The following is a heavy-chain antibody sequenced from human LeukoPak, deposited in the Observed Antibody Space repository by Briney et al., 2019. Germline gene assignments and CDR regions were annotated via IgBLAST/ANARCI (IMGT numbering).Heavy chain of an antibody. CDR2: ISGSGGST. J-gene: IGHJ5*02. CDR3: AKAIRRYYYGSGSWFDP. V-gene: IGHV3-23*01. CDR1: GFTFSSYA. D-gene: IGHD3-10*01. Sequence: GGSLRLSCAASGFTFSSYAMSWVRQAPGKGLGWVSAISGSGGSTYYADSVKGRFTISRDNSKNTLYMQMNSLRAEDTAVYYCAKAIRRYYYGSGSWFDPWGQGTLVTVSS.